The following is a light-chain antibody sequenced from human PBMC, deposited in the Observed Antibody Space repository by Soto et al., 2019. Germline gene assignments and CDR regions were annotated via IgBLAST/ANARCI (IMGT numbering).Light chain of an antibody. J-gene: IGKJ5*01. V-gene: IGKV1-39*01. CDR3: QQSYSTPPIT. CDR1: QSISSY. Sequence: DIQMTQSPSSLSASVGDRVTITCLASQSISSYLNWYQQKPGKAPKLLIYAASSLQSGVPSRFSGSGSGTDFTLTISSLQPEDFATYYCQQSYSTPPITFGQGTRLGI. CDR2: AAS.